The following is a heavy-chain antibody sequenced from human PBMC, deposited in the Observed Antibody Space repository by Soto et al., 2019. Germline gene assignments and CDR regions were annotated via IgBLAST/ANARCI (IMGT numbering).Heavy chain of an antibody. Sequence: QVQLVESGGGVVQPGRSLRLSCAASGFTFSSYAMHWVRQAPGKGLEWVAVISYDGSNKYYADSVKGRFTISRDNSKNTLDLQMNSLRAEDTAVYYCARASTDYYYYGMDVWGQGTTVTVSS. V-gene: IGHV3-30-3*01. CDR2: ISYDGSNK. CDR3: ARASTDYYYYGMDV. D-gene: IGHD4-4*01. J-gene: IGHJ6*02. CDR1: GFTFSSYA.